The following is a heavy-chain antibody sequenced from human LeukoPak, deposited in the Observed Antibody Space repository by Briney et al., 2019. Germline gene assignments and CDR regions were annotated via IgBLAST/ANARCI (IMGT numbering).Heavy chain of an antibody. CDR1: GGTFSSYA. CDR2: IIPIPGIA. D-gene: IGHD3-10*01. J-gene: IGHJ5*02. V-gene: IGHV1-69*04. Sequence: SVKVSCKASGGTFSSYAISWVRQAPGQGLEWMGRIIPIPGIANYAQKFQGRVTITADKSTSTAYMELSSLRSEDTAVYYCARVAMVRGVITSTWFDPWGQGTLVTVSS. CDR3: ARVAMVRGVITSTWFDP.